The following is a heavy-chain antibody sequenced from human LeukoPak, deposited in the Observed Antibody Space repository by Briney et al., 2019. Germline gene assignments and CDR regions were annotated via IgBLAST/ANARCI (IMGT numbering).Heavy chain of an antibody. CDR3: ARARDYCSGGSCGPYYFDY. CDR1: GGTFSSYA. J-gene: IGHJ4*02. V-gene: IGHV1-69*05. CDR2: IIPIFGTA. Sequence: GASVKVSCKASGGTFSSYAISWVRQAPGQGLEWIGGIIPIFGTANYAQKFQGRVTITTDESTSTAYMELSSLRSEDTAVYYCARARDYCSGGSCGPYYFDYWGQGTLVTVSS. D-gene: IGHD2-15*01.